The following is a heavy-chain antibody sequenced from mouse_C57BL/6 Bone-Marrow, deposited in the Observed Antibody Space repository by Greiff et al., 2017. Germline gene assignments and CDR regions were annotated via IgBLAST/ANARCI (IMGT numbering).Heavy chain of an antibody. CDR2: ISSGSSTI. J-gene: IGHJ2*01. D-gene: IGHD1-1*01. CDR3: ARHGSSYLYYFDD. Sequence: DVKLVESGGGLVKPGGSLKLSCAASGFTFSDYGMHWVRQAPEKGLEWVAYISSGSSTIYYADTVKGRFTISRDNAKNTLFLQMTSLRSEDTAMYYCARHGSSYLYYFDDWGQGTTLTVSS. V-gene: IGHV5-17*01. CDR1: GFTFSDYG.